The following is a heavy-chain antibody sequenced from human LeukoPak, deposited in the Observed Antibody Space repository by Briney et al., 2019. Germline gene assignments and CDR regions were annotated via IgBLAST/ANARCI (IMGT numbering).Heavy chain of an antibody. Sequence: PGGSLRLSCAASGFTFSSYWMSWVRQAPGRGLEWVANIKLDGSEKWYADSVKGRFTISRDNAKTSLFMQMNSLRAEDTAVYYCARDAWKDRYFDYRGQGTLVTVSS. CDR3: ARDAWKDRYFDY. CDR2: IKLDGSEK. J-gene: IGHJ4*02. V-gene: IGHV3-7*01. D-gene: IGHD1-1*01. CDR1: GFTFSSYW.